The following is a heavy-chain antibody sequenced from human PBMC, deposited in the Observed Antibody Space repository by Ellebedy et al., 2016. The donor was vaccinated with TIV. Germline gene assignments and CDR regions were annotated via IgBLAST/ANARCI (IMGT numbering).Heavy chain of an antibody. D-gene: IGHD5-18*01. Sequence: GSLRLSCVIYGGSLSGHYWSWIRQPPGKGLEWIGEINHSGSTNYNPSLKSRVTISVDTSKNQFSLRLRSVTAADTAVYFCASHRGNTFGPYDYWGQGTLVTVSS. CDR3: ASHRGNTFGPYDY. J-gene: IGHJ4*02. V-gene: IGHV4-34*01. CDR1: GGSLSGHY. CDR2: INHSGST.